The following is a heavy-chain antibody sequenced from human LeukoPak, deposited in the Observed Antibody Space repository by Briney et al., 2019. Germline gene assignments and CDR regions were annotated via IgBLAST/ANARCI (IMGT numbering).Heavy chain of an antibody. Sequence: SETLSLTCAVYGGSFSGYYWSWIRQPPGKGLEWIGEINHSGSTNYNSSLKSRVTISVDTSKNQFSLKLSSVTAADTAVYYCARGRRPYDSSGYYPDYWGQGTLVTVSS. CDR3: ARGRRPYDSSGYYPDY. D-gene: IGHD3-22*01. J-gene: IGHJ4*02. CDR1: GGSFSGYY. CDR2: INHSGST. V-gene: IGHV4-34*01.